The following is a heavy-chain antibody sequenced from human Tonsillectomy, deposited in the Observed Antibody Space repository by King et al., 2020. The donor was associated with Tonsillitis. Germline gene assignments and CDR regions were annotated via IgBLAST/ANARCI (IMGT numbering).Heavy chain of an antibody. CDR1: GGYISSYY. V-gene: IGHV4-59*01. Sequence: QLQESGPGLVKPSETLSLTCTVSGGYISSYYWSWIRQPPGKGLEWIGYIYYSGSTNYNPSLKSRVTISVDTSKNQFSLKLSSVTAADTAVYYCARAVLYDSSGYYYSGNDYFDYWGQGTLVTVSS. J-gene: IGHJ4*02. CDR3: ARAVLYDSSGYYYSGNDYFDY. CDR2: IYYSGST. D-gene: IGHD3-22*01.